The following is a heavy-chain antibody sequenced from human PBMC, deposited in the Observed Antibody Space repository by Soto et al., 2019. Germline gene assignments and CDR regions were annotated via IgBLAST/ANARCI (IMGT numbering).Heavy chain of an antibody. V-gene: IGHV1-2*02. J-gene: IGHJ4*02. CDR2: INPDSGAT. D-gene: IGHD2-8*02. Sequence: HEHLVQSGAEVKRPGASLKVSCKASGYSFTGYYIHWVRQAPGQGLEWMGWINPDSGATNYAQNFQGRVTLTSDTSTSTASMDLTSLTSDDTAVYYWARGDYGTGGYPFPYFDYWGQGTLVIVSS. CDR3: ARGDYGTGGYPFPYFDY. CDR1: GYSFTGYY.